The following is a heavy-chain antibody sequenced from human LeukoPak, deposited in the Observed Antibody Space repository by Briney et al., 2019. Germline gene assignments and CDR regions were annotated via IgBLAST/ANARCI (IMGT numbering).Heavy chain of an antibody. Sequence: GASVKVSCKASGYTFTSYGISWVPQAPGQGLEWMGWISAYNGNTNYAQKLQGRVTMTTDTSTSTAYMELRSLRSDDTAVYYCARARIVTFGGVIVSNPIDYWGQGTLVTVSS. D-gene: IGHD3-16*02. CDR2: ISAYNGNT. J-gene: IGHJ4*02. CDR3: ARARIVTFGGVIVSNPIDY. CDR1: GYTFTSYG. V-gene: IGHV1-18*01.